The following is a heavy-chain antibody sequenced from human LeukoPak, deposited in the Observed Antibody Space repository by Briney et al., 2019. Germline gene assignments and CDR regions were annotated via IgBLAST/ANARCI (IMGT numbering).Heavy chain of an antibody. CDR3: ASYVVVVAAKGAFDI. CDR1: GGTFSSYA. J-gene: IGHJ3*02. V-gene: IGHV1-69*05. CDR2: IIPIFGTA. Sequence: SVKVSCKASGGTFSSYAISWVRQAPGQGLEWMGRIIPIFGTANYAQKFQGRVTITTDESTSTAYMELSSLRSEETAVYYCASYVVVVAAKGAFDIWGQGTMVTVSS. D-gene: IGHD2-15*01.